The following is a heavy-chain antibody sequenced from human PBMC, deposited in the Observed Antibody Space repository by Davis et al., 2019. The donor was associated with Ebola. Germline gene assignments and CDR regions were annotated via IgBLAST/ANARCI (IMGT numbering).Heavy chain of an antibody. CDR1: GGSTSSSSYY. D-gene: IGHD3-16*01. CDR3: TRHPHDFIITFEYYFDY. V-gene: IGHV4-39*01. CDR2: IYYSGST. Sequence: MPSETLSLTCTVSGGSTSSSSYYWGWIRQPPGKGLEWIGSIYYSGSTYYKPSLKSRVTISVDTSKDQFSLKLSSLTAADTAVYYCTRHPHDFIITFEYYFDYWGQGTLVTVSS. J-gene: IGHJ4*02.